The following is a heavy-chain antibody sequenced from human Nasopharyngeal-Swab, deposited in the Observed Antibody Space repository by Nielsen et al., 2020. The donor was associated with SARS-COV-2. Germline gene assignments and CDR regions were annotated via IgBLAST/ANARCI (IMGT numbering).Heavy chain of an antibody. CDR3: ARRGSGSHGYYYGMDV. CDR1: GYSFTSYW. J-gene: IGHJ6*02. CDR2: IYPGDSDT. Sequence: GGSLRLSCKGSGYSFTSYWIGWVRQIPGKGLEWMGIIYPGDSDTRYSPSFQGQVTISADKSISTAYLQWSSLKASDTAMYYCARRGSGSHGYYYGMDVWGQGTTVTVSS. D-gene: IGHD1-26*01. V-gene: IGHV5-51*01.